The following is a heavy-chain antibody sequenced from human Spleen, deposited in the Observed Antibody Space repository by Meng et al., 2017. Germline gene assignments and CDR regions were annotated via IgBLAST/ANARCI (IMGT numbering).Heavy chain of an antibody. Sequence: SETLSLTCAVYGGSFSGYYWSWIRQPPGKGLEWIGEINHSGSTNYNPSLKSRVTISVDTSKNQFSLKLNSVTAADTAVYYCARLSRLGNALDIWGHGTMVTVSS. J-gene: IGHJ3*02. CDR2: INHSGST. CDR1: GGSFSGYY. D-gene: IGHD3-16*01. CDR3: ARLSRLGNALDI. V-gene: IGHV4-34*01.